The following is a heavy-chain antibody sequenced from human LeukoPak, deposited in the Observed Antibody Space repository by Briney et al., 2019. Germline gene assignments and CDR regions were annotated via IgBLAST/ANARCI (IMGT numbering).Heavy chain of an antibody. V-gene: IGHV3-15*01. CDR3: TTGNSY. J-gene: IGHJ4*02. CDR1: GFTFSNAW. Sequence: GGSLRLSCAASGFTFSNAWMSWVRQAPGKGLEWVGRIKRKTDGGTTDYAAPVKGRFTILRDDSKNTLYLQMNSLKTEDTAVYYCTTGNSYWGQGTLVTVSS. CDR2: IKRKTDGGTT.